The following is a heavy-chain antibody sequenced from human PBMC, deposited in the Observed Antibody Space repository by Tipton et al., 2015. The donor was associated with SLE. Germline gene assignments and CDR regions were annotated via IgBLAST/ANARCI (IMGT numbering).Heavy chain of an antibody. V-gene: IGHV4-31*03. J-gene: IGHJ3*02. Sequence: TLSLTCTVSGGSISSGGYYWSWIRQRPGKGLEWIGYIYYSGSTYYNPSLKSRVTISVDTSKNQFSLKLSSVTAADTAVYYCARTISGSATNAFDIWGQGTMVTVSS. CDR1: GGSISSGGYY. CDR3: ARTISGSATNAFDI. CDR2: IYYSGST. D-gene: IGHD1-26*01.